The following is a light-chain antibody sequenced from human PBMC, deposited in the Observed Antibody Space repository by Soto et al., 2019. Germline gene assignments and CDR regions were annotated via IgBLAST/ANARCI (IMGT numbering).Light chain of an antibody. J-gene: IGKJ3*01. V-gene: IGKV1-33*01. Sequence: DIQMTQSPSSLSASVGDRVTITCQASQDISNYLNCYQQKPGKAPKLLIYDASNLETGVPSRFSGSGSETDFPFTISSLQPEDIAAYYCQQYYNLLFPFGPGTKVHTK. CDR1: QDISNY. CDR3: QQYYNLLFP. CDR2: DAS.